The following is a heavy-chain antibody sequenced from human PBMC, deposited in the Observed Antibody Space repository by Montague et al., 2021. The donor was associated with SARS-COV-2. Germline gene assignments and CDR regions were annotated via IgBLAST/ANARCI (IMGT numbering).Heavy chain of an antibody. Sequence: ETLSLTCAVYGGSLSGYYWSWIRQHPGKGLEWIGEINHSGSTNYNPSLKSRVTISVDTSKNQFSLKLSSVTAADTAVYYCARRGYSYYYYGMDVWGQGTTVTVFS. D-gene: IGHD5-18*01. J-gene: IGHJ6*02. CDR2: INHSGST. CDR3: ARRGYSYYYYGMDV. CDR1: GGSLSGYY. V-gene: IGHV4-34*01.